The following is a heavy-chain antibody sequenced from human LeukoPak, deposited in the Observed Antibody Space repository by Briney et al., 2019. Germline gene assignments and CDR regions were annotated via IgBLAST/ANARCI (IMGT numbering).Heavy chain of an antibody. V-gene: IGHV4-39*07. CDR3: ARELGPGEGTITIFGVVTWAYNWFDP. J-gene: IGHJ5*02. CDR1: GGSISSSSYY. D-gene: IGHD3-3*01. CDR2: IYYSGST. Sequence: SETLSLTCTVSGGSISSSSYYWGWIRQPPGKGLEWIGSIYYSGSTYYNPSLKSRVTISVDASKNQFSLKLSSVTAADTAVYYCARELGPGEGTITIFGVVTWAYNWFDPWGQGTLVTVSS.